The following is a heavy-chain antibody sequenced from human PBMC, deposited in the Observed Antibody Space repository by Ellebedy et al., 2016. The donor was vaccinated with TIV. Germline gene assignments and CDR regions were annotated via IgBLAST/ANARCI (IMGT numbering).Heavy chain of an antibody. CDR1: GFSFGTYA. J-gene: IGHJ6*02. D-gene: IGHD2-21*02. Sequence: PGGSRRLSCAASGFSFGTYAMHWVRQAPGKGLEWVALVTYGGNDEYYAYSVKCRFTISRDNSKNTLYLQMNNLIPEDTAIYYCARDQWSFGDHYYYGMDVWGQGAMVTVSS. V-gene: IGHV3-30*01. CDR2: VTYGGNDE. CDR3: ARDQWSFGDHYYYGMDV.